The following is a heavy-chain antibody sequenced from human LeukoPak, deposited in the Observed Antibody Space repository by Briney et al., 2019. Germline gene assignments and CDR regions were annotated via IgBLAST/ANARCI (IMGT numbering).Heavy chain of an antibody. J-gene: IGHJ4*02. D-gene: IGHD4-11*01. CDR3: STTQSLDY. CDR2: ISTSGRAI. V-gene: IGHV3-48*01. Sequence: PGGSLDLSCAAPGFPFRGTGCTWSGKAPGKGLEWVSYISTSGRAIFYADSVKGRFTISRDNAKNSLFLQMNSLRAEDTAVYYCSTTQSLDYWGQGTLVTVSS. CDR1: GFPFRGTG.